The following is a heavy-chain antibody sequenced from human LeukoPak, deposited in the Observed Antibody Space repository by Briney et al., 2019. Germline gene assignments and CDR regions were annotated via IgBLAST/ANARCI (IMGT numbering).Heavy chain of an antibody. CDR2: INQGASAR. D-gene: IGHD5-18*01. CDR3: XXXXXGYKYAEDAFDF. V-gene: IGHV3-7*01. J-gene: IGHJ3*01. Sequence: PGGSLRLSCASSGFTFTSYWMTWVRQAPGKGLEWVANINQGASARYCVDSVKGRFTISRDNAKKSLSLQMNSLMPEDTAVYYXXXXXXGYKYAEDAFDFWGHGTMVTVSS. CDR1: GFTFTSYW.